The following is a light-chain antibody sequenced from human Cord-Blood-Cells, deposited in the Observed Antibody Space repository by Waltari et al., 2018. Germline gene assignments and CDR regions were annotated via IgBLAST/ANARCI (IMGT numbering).Light chain of an antibody. V-gene: IGKV1-5*01. CDR3: QQYNSYSYT. Sequence: DIQMTQSPSTLSASVGDRVTVTCRASQSISSWLAWYQQKPVKAPKLLIYDASILESVVPSRFSGSGSGTEFTLTISSLQPDDFATYYCQQYNSYSYTFGQGTKLEIK. CDR2: DAS. CDR1: QSISSW. J-gene: IGKJ2*01.